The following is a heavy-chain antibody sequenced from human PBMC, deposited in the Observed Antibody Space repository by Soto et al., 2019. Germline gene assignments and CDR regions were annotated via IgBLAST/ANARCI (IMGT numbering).Heavy chain of an antibody. CDR3: AREDSIIIPAVSDF. Sequence: GGSLRLSCTVSGFAFNNYGINWVRQAPGKGLEWVSSISRSDYTYYSDSVKGRFAISRDNAKSSVSLQMNTLRVEDTAVYYCAREDSIIIPAVSDFWGQGTLVTVSS. J-gene: IGHJ4*02. CDR1: GFAFNNYG. CDR2: ISRSDYT. D-gene: IGHD2-2*01. V-gene: IGHV3-21*01.